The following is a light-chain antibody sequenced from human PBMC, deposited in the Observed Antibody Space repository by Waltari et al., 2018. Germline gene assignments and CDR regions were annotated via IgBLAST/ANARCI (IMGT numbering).Light chain of an antibody. CDR1: NLGDKY. CDR2: HDS. CDR3: CSYAGGATWV. Sequence: SYEVTQPPSVSVSPGQTASITCSGDNLGDKYISWYQQKPGQSPVLVIYHDSKRPSGSPERFSGSKSGITASLTISGLQTEDEADYYCCSYAGGATWVFGGGTKLTVL. J-gene: IGLJ3*02. V-gene: IGLV3-1*01.